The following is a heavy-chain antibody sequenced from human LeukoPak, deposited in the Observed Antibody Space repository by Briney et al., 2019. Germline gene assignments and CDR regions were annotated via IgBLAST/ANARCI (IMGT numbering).Heavy chain of an antibody. CDR1: GGSISSYY. CDR2: IYYSGST. Sequence: PSETLSLTCTVSGGSISSYYWSWIRQPPGKGLEWIGYIYYSGSTNYNPSLKSRVTISVDTSKNQFSLKLSSVTAADTAVYYCARGLYGDYVDYWGQGTLVTVSS. V-gene: IGHV4-59*01. D-gene: IGHD4-17*01. J-gene: IGHJ4*02. CDR3: ARGLYGDYVDY.